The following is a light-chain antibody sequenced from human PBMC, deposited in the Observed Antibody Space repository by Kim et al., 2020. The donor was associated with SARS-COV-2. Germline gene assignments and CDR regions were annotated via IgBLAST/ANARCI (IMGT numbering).Light chain of an antibody. J-gene: IGLJ3*02. CDR3: QVWDSSTAV. Sequence: SYELTQPLPVSVALGQTARITCGGNNIGSKNVYWYQQKPGQAPVLVIYRDTNRPSEIPERFSGSNSGNTATLTISRAQAGDETDYYCQVWDSSTAVFGGGTQLTVL. CDR2: RDT. CDR1: NIGSKN. V-gene: IGLV3-9*01.